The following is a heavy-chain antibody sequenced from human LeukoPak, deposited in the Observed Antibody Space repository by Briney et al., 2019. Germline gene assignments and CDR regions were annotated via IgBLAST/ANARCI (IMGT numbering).Heavy chain of an antibody. CDR1: GYTFTSYY. CDR3: ARESEGSSSWNDAFDI. J-gene: IGHJ3*02. CDR2: INPSGGST. Sequence: ASVKVSCKASGYTFTSYYMHWVRQAPGGGLEWMGIINPSGGSTSYAQKFQGRVTMTRDTSTSTVYMELSSLRSEDTAVYYCARESEGSSSWNDAFDIWGQGTMVTVSS. V-gene: IGHV1-46*01. D-gene: IGHD6-13*01.